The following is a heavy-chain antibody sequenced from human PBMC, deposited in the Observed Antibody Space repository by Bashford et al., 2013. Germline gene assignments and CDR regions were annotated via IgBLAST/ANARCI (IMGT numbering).Heavy chain of an antibody. D-gene: IGHD3-10*01. CDR1: GGTFSSYA. CDR2: IIPIFGTA. CDR3: ARATSLLWLQGTNSGHDSYYYGMDV. V-gene: IGHV1-69*13. Sequence: SVKVSCKASGGTFSSYAISWVRQAPGQGLEWMGGIIPIFGTANYAQKFQGRVTITADESTSTAYMXLSSLRSEDTAVYYCARATSLLWLQGTNSGHDSYYYGMDVVGPRDHGH. J-gene: IGHJ6*02.